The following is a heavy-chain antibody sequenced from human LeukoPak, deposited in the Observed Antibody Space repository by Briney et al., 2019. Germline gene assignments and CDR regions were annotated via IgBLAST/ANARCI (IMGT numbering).Heavy chain of an antibody. Sequence: PSETLSLTCTVSGGSISSGGYYWSWFRQHPGKGLEWIGYIFYSGNTYYNPSLKSRVTISVDTSKNQFSLKLTSVTAADTAVYYCARAALWFGEHQPPDYWGQGTLVTVSS. J-gene: IGHJ4*02. CDR3: ARAALWFGEHQPPDY. D-gene: IGHD3-10*01. CDR1: GGSISSGGYY. V-gene: IGHV4-31*03. CDR2: IFYSGNT.